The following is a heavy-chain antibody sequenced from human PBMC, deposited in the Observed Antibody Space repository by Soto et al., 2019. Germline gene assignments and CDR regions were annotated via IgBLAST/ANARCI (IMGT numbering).Heavy chain of an antibody. V-gene: IGHV1-3*05. D-gene: IGHD5-18*01. J-gene: IGHJ6*02. CDR3: ARSVDTAMVTGYYGMDV. CDR1: GYTFTSYA. CDR2: INAGNGNT. Sequence: QVQLVQSGAEEKKPGASVKVSCKASGYTFTSYAMHWVRQAPGQRLEWMGWINAGNGNTKYSQKFQGRVTITRDTSAGTAYMELSSLRSEDTAVYYCARSVDTAMVTGYYGMDVWGQGTTVTVSS.